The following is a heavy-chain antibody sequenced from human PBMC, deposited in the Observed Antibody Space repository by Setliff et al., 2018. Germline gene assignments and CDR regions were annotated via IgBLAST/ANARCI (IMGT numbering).Heavy chain of an antibody. CDR1: GFTFSNAW. D-gene: IGHD2-21*01. CDR3: ARRGERFFNWFDP. J-gene: IGHJ5*02. V-gene: IGHV3-15*01. CDR2: IKSNVDFGTT. Sequence: GGSLRLSCAASGFTFSNAWMSWVRQAPGKGLEWVGRIKSNVDFGTTDYAAPVKGRFTISTDTSINTAFLQWNNLKASDTAVYYCARRGERFFNWFDPWGQGTLVTVSS.